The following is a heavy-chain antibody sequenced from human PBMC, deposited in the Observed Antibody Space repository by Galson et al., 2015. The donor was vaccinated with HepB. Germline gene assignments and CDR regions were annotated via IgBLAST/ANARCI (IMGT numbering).Heavy chain of an antibody. Sequence: SVKVSCKASGGTFSSYAISWVRQAPGQGLEWMGGIIPIFGTANYAQKFQGRVTITADESTSTAYMELSSLRSEDTAVYYCAKGSNMVATFLDYWGQGTLVTVSS. CDR3: AKGSNMVATFLDY. V-gene: IGHV1-69*13. CDR2: IIPIFGTA. J-gene: IGHJ4*02. D-gene: IGHD5-12*01. CDR1: GGTFSSYA.